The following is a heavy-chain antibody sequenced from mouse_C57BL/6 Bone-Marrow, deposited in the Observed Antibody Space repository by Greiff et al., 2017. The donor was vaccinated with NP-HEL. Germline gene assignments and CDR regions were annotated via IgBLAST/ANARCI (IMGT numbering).Heavy chain of an antibody. V-gene: IGHV1-19*01. CDR3: ARLDGYDGCSY. CDR1: GYTFTDYY. D-gene: IGHD2-2*01. Sequence: EVKLMESGPVLVKPGASVKMSCKASGYTFTDYYMNWVKQSHGQSLEWIGVINPNHGGTTYNQTFKGKATLTVYKSSRTAYVELSSLTSEDSAVYYCARLDGYDGCSYWGQGTLVTVSA. J-gene: IGHJ3*01. CDR2: INPNHGGT.